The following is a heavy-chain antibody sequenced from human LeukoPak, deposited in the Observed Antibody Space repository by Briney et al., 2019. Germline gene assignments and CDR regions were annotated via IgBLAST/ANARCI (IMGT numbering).Heavy chain of an antibody. Sequence: EASVKVSCKASGYTFTSYGISWVRQAPGQGLEWMGWISAYNGNTSYAQKLQGRVTMTTDTSTSTAYMELRSLRSDDTAVYYCAKSLRFLEWLDAFDIWGQGTMVTVSS. CDR2: ISAYNGNT. D-gene: IGHD3-3*01. CDR3: AKSLRFLEWLDAFDI. V-gene: IGHV1-18*01. CDR1: GYTFTSYG. J-gene: IGHJ3*02.